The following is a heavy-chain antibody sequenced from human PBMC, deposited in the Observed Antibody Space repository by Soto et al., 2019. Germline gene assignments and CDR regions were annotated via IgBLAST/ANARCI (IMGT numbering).Heavy chain of an antibody. CDR3: ARDPTDYYDSRGNYFDY. CDR1: GGTFSSYA. V-gene: IGHV1-69*01. D-gene: IGHD3-22*01. Sequence: QVQLVQSGAEVKKPGSSVKVSCKASGGTFSSYAISWVRQAPGQGLEWMGGSIPIFGTANYAQKFQGRVTITADESTSTAYMELSSLRSEDTAVYYCARDPTDYYDSRGNYFDYWGQGTLVTVSS. J-gene: IGHJ4*02. CDR2: SIPIFGTA.